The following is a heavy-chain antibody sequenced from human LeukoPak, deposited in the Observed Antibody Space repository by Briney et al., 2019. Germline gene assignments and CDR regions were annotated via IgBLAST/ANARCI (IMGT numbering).Heavy chain of an antibody. CDR1: GFTFSSYA. Sequence: GRSLRLSCVASGFTFSSYAMHWVRQAPGKGLEWVALISSDGSNKYYADSVKGRFTISRDNSKNTLYLQMNSLRAEDTAVYYCARGGVYSSGSYYLYYFDYWGQGTLVTVSS. CDR2: ISSDGSNK. J-gene: IGHJ4*02. V-gene: IGHV3-30-3*01. CDR3: ARGGVYSSGSYYLYYFDY. D-gene: IGHD6-19*01.